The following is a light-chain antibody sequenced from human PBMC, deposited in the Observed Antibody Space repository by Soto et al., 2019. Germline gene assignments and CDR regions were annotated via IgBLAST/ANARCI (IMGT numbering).Light chain of an antibody. CDR1: QTVNNNY. J-gene: IGKJ5*01. V-gene: IGKV3-11*01. Sequence: EIVLTQSPDTLSLSPGERPTLSCRSSQTVNNNYVAWYQQKPGQAPRLLIYDASNRATGIPARFSGSGSGTDFTLTISSLEPEDFAVYYCQQRSNWPITFGQGTRLEI. CDR2: DAS. CDR3: QQRSNWPIT.